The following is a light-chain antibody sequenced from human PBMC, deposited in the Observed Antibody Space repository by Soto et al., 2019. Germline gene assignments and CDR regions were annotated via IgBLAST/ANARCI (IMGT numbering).Light chain of an antibody. CDR3: QQRGKWPRT. CDR1: QSVSSY. CDR2: DAS. V-gene: IGKV3-11*01. Sequence: EIVLTQSPATLSLSPGERATLSCRASQSVSSYLAWYQQKPGQAPRLLIYDASNRATDIPARFSGSGSGTDFTLTISSLESEDFAVYYCQQRGKWPRTFGQGTKLEIE. J-gene: IGKJ2*01.